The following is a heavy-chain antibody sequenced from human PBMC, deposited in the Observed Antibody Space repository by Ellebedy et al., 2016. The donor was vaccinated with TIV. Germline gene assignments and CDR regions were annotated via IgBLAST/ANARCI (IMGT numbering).Heavy chain of an antibody. CDR3: ARDNGNWFDP. CDR2: ISGSGGST. Sequence: GESLKISCAASGFTFSDHYMDWVRQAPGKGLEWVSAISGSGGSTYYADSVKGRFTISRDNSKNTLYLQMNSLRAEDTAVYYCARDNGNWFDPWGQGTLVTVSS. V-gene: IGHV3-23*01. J-gene: IGHJ5*02. CDR1: GFTFSDHY. D-gene: IGHD4-17*01.